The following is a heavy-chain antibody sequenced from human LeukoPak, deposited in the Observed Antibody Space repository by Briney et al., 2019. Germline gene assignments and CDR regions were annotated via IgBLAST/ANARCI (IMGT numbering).Heavy chain of an antibody. CDR1: GYTFTSYG. CDR2: ISAYNGNT. Sequence: ASVKVPCKASGYTFTSYGISWVRQAPGQGLEWMGWISAYNGNTNYAQKLQGRVTMTTDTSTSTAYMELRSLRSDDTAVYYCARVMSSSGYYPFDYWGQGTLVTVSS. D-gene: IGHD3-22*01. V-gene: IGHV1-18*01. CDR3: ARVMSSSGYYPFDY. J-gene: IGHJ4*02.